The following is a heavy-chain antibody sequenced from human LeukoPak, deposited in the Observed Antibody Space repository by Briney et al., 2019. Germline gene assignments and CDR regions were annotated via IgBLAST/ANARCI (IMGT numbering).Heavy chain of an antibody. CDR1: SGSISSYY. V-gene: IGHV4-4*07. J-gene: IGHJ4*02. CDR3: VRDAGRGYPPM. Sequence: SETLSLTCTVSSGSISSYYWSWIRQPAGKGLEWIGRIYSSGSTNYNPSLKSRVTMSVDTSKNHFSLKVRSVTAADTAVYYCVRDAGRGYPPMWGQGILVTVSS. D-gene: IGHD6-13*01. CDR2: IYSSGST.